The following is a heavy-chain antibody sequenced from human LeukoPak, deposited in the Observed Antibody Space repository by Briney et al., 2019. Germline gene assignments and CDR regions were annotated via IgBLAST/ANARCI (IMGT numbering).Heavy chain of an antibody. Sequence: PSETLSLTCSISGGSMNGGLYYWGWIRQSPGEGLEWIGSAFNSGSTSYNPSLKSRVTMSVDTSKNEFSLKLSSVTAADTAVYYCARNATTVNHVYKYFDYWGQGTLVTVSS. CDR2: AFNSGST. CDR3: ARNATTVNHVYKYFDY. CDR1: GGSMNGGLYY. D-gene: IGHD4-17*01. J-gene: IGHJ4*02. V-gene: IGHV4-39*01.